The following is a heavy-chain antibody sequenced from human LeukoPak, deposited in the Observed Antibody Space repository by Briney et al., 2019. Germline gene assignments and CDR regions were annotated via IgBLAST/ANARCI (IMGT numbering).Heavy chain of an antibody. CDR1: GYTFTSYD. CDR2: MNPNSGNT. Sequence: ASVKVSCKASGYTFTSYDINWVRQAPGQGLEWMGWMNPNSGNTGYAQKFQGRVTMTRNTSISTAYMELSSLRSEDTAVYYCARVKRGYSGYDLGYWGQGTLVTVSS. V-gene: IGHV1-8*01. J-gene: IGHJ4*02. D-gene: IGHD5-12*01. CDR3: ARVKRGYSGYDLGY.